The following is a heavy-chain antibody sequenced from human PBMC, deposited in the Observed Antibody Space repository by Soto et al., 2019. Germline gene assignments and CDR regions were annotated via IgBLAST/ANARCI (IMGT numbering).Heavy chain of an antibody. J-gene: IGHJ4*02. CDR3: ARQLAYCGGDCYTEPIDY. D-gene: IGHD2-21*02. V-gene: IGHV1-2*02. Sequence: ASVKVSCKASVYTFVANYVFWVRQAPGHGLEWMGWINPKTGDTNYAQNFQGRVTMTRDTSVTTAYMELSRLTSDDTALYYCARQLAYCGGDCYTEPIDYWGQGTPVTVSS. CDR1: VYTFVANY. CDR2: INPKTGDT.